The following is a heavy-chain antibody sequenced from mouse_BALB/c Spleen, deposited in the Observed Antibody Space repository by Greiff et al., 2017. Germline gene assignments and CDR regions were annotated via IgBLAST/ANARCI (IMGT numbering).Heavy chain of an antibody. V-gene: IGHV5-15*02. CDR2: ISNLAYSI. CDR1: GFTFSDYG. Sequence: DVMLVESGGGLVQPGGSRKLSCAASGFTFSDYGMAWVRQAPGKGPEWVAFISNLAYSIYYADTVTGRFTISRENAKNTLYLEMSSLRSEDTAMYYCAREGGSYAMDYWGQGTSVTVSS. J-gene: IGHJ4*01. CDR3: AREGGSYAMDY.